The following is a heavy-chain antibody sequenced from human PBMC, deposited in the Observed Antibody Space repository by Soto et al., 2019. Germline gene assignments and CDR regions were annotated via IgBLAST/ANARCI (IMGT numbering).Heavy chain of an antibody. CDR1: GFTVSNNY. CDR2: IYSGGAT. D-gene: IGHD1-1*01. J-gene: IGHJ4*02. CDR3: ASDGTYNWV. Sequence: EVQLVESGGGLVQPGGSLRLSCAASGFTVSNNYMRWVRQAPGKGLEWVSLIYSGGATYYADSVKGRFTISRDNSKNTLYLQMNSLRAEDTAVYYCASDGTYNWVGGQGILVTVSS. V-gene: IGHV3-66*01.